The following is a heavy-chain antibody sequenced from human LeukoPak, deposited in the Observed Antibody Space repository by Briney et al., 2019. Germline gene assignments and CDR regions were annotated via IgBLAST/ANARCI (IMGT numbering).Heavy chain of an antibody. Sequence: SGGSLRLSCAASGSTFTDYPMNWVRQAPGRGLEWVANIRTSAASAYNTNYADSVQGRVIISRDDAKKTLYLHMNGLRDDDTAVYYCARDQRFAFDYWGQGILVTVSS. CDR1: GSTFTDYP. J-gene: IGHJ4*02. V-gene: IGHV3-48*02. D-gene: IGHD3-16*01. CDR3: ARDQRFAFDY. CDR2: IRTSAASAYNT.